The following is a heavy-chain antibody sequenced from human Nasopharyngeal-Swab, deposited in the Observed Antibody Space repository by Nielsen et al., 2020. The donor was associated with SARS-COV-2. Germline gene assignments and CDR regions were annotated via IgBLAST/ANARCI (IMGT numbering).Heavy chain of an antibody. CDR3: ARAPGDGMDV. V-gene: IGHV3-30-3*01. Sequence: WIRQSPGKGLEWVAVISYDGSNKYYADSVKGRFTISRDNSKNTLYLQMNSLRAEDTAVYYCARAPGDGMDVWGQGTTVTVSS. J-gene: IGHJ6*02. CDR2: ISYDGSNK.